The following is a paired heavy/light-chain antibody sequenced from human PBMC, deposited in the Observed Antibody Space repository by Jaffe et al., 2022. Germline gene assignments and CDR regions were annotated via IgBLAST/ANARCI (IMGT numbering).Heavy chain of an antibody. D-gene: IGHD6-6*01. V-gene: IGHV2-26*01. CDR2: IFSNDEK. J-gene: IGHJ6*03. CDR1: GFSLSNARMG. CDR3: ARIFGAYSSSSWTMMPSYYYYMDV. Sequence: QVTLKESGPVLVKPTETLTLTCTVSGFSLSNARMGVSWIRQPPGKALEWLAHIFSNDEKSYSTSLKSRLTISKDTSKSQVVLTMTNMDPVDTATYYCARIFGAYSSSSWTMMPSYYYYMDVWGKGTTVTVSS.
Light chain of an antibody. V-gene: IGKV3-20*01. CDR1: QSVSSSY. CDR2: GAS. J-gene: IGKJ1*01. Sequence: EIVLTQSPGTLSLSPGERATLSCRASQSVSSSYLAWYQQKPGQAPRLLIYGASSRATGIPDRFSGSGSGTDFTLTISRLEPEDFAVYYCQQYGSSLRTFGQGTKVEIK. CDR3: QQYGSSLRT.